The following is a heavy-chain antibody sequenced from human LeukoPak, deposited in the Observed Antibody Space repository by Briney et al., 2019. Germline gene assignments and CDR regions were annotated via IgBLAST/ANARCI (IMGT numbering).Heavy chain of an antibody. Sequence: SETLSLTCTVSGGSISSYYWSWIRQPAGKGLEWIGRIYTSGSTNYNPSLKSRVTMSVDTSKNQFSLKLSSVTAADTAMYYCARRVAPDYYDSSGYYLGPFDYWGQGTLVTVSS. V-gene: IGHV4-4*07. CDR3: ARRVAPDYYDSSGYYLGPFDY. J-gene: IGHJ4*02. CDR1: GGSISSYY. D-gene: IGHD3-22*01. CDR2: IYTSGST.